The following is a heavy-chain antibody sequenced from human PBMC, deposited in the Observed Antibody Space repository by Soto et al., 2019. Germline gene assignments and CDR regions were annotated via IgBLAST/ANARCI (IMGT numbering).Heavy chain of an antibody. D-gene: IGHD2-2*01. J-gene: IGHJ4*02. CDR1: GYTFTSYA. Sequence: QVQLVQSGAEVKKPGASVKVSCKASGYTFTSYAISWVRQAPGQGLEWMGWISAYNGNTNYAKKLHARVTMTKATTTTTAYMELRSLRSADTAVYYCARSGQPAGYWGQGNLGNVSS. CDR2: ISAYNGNT. V-gene: IGHV1-18*01. CDR3: ARSGQPAGY.